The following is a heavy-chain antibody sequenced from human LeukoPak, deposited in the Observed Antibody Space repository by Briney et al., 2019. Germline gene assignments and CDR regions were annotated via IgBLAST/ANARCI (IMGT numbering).Heavy chain of an antibody. V-gene: IGHV3-30*18. J-gene: IGHJ4*02. CDR2: ISYDVSDK. CDR3: AKDRGSGYNWNDVLDY. CDR1: GFTFSSYG. D-gene: IGHD1-20*01. Sequence: GGSLRLSCAASGFTFSSYGMHWVRQAPGKGLEWVAVISYDVSDKYYVDSVKGRFTISRDTSKNTLYLQMNSLRAEDTAVYYCAKDRGSGYNWNDVLDYWGQGTLVTVSS.